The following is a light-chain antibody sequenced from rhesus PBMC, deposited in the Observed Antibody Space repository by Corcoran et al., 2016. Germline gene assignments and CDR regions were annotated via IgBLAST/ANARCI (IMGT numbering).Light chain of an antibody. CDR1: QIFLDSEDGNTY. V-gene: IGKV2-104*02. Sequence: DIVMTQTPLSLPVTPGEPASISCMSSQIFLDSEDGNTYLDWYLQKPGQSPQLMIYEVSNRASGVPERFSGSGSDTDFTLKISRVKAEDVGVYYCMQALEFPFTFSPGPKLDIK. J-gene: IGKJ3*01. CDR3: MQALEFPFT. CDR2: EVS.